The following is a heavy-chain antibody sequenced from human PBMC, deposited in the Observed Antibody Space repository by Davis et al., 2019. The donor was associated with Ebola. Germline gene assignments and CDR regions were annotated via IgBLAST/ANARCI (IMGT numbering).Heavy chain of an antibody. Sequence: GESLKISCAASGFSFSSYDIHWVRQAPGKGLEWLSVISHDGSNKFYTDSVRGRFTISRDNYKDSLYLHMNALTTEDTALYFCAKDAEWGPSSWYYFDYWGRGTLVTVSS. CDR2: ISHDGSNK. CDR1: GFSFSSYD. D-gene: IGHD6-13*01. V-gene: IGHV3-30*18. CDR3: AKDAEWGPSSWYYFDY. J-gene: IGHJ4*02.